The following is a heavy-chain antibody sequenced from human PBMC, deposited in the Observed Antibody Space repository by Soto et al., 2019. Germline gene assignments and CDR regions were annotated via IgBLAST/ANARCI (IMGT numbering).Heavy chain of an antibody. CDR1: GFIFNNYG. J-gene: IGHJ4*02. CDR2: IWYDGSNE. V-gene: IGHV3-30*19. D-gene: IGHD3-22*01. Sequence: QVQLVESGGGVVQPGRSLRLSCATSGFIFNNYGIHWVRQAPGKGLEWVAVIWYDGSNEYYADSVKGRFTISRDNSKNTLYLQMNSLRAEDTAVYYCAREAQDYYDSSGPPYYFDYWGQGTLVTVSS. CDR3: AREAQDYYDSSGPPYYFDY.